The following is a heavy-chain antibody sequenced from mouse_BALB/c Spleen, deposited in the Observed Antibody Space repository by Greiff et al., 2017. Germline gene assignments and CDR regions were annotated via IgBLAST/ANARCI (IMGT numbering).Heavy chain of an antibody. CDR2: IAPGSGST. CDR3: ASGVITTATFDY. CDR1: GYTFTSYW. J-gene: IGHJ2*01. Sequence: DLVKPGASVKLSCKASGYTFTSYWINWIKQRPGQGLEWIGRIAPGSGSTYYNEMFKGKATLTVDTSSGTAYIQLSSLSSEDSAVYFCASGVITTATFDYWGQGTTLTVSS. V-gene: IGHV1S41*01. D-gene: IGHD1-2*01.